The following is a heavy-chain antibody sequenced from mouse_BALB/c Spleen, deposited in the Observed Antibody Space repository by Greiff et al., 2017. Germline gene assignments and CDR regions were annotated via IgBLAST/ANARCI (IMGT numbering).Heavy chain of an antibody. J-gene: IGHJ3*01. CDR2: ISSGSSTI. CDR1: GFTFSSFG. CDR3: ARVDYGYDWFAY. D-gene: IGHD2-2*01. V-gene: IGHV5-17*02. Sequence: EVHLVESGGGLVQPGGSRKLSCAASGFTFSSFGMHWVRQAPEKGLEWVAYISSGSSTIYYADTVKGRFTISRDNPKNTLFLQMTSLRSEDTAMYYCARVDYGYDWFAYWGQGTLVTVSA.